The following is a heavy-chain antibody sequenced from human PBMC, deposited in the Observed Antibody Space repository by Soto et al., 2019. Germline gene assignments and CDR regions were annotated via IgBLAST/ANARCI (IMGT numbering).Heavy chain of an antibody. CDR2: IIPIFGTA. CDR1: GYTFTSYD. J-gene: IGHJ5*02. CDR3: ERDRNTMTLSCWFDP. Sequence: SVKGACKAAGYTFTSYDSSWRRQAPGQGLEWMGGIIPIFGTANYAQKFQGRVTITADESTSTAYMELSSLRSEDTAVYYCERDRNTMTLSCWFDPWGQGTLVTVSS. D-gene: IGHD3-22*01. V-gene: IGHV1-69*13.